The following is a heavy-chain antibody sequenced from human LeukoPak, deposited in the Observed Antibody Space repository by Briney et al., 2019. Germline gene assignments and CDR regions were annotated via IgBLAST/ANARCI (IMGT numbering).Heavy chain of an antibody. V-gene: IGHV4-4*07. J-gene: IGHJ4*02. CDR1: GGSISSYY. CDR3: ARDYGDFPAYYFDY. D-gene: IGHD4-17*01. CDR2: IYNSGIT. Sequence: SETLSPTCTVSGGSISSYYWSWIRQPAGKGLEWIGRIYNSGITNYNPSLKSRVTMSMDTSMNQFSLKLRSVTAADTAVYYCARDYGDFPAYYFDYWGQGTLVTVSS.